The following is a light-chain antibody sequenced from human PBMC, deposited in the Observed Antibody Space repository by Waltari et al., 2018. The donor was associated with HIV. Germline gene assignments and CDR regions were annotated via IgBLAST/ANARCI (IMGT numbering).Light chain of an antibody. Sequence: QPVLTQSSSASASLRSSFKLTCTLSSCHRSYITSWHQHPGKAPRYLMKLEGSGSYNKGSGIPDRFSGSSSGADRYLTISNLQSEDEADYYCETWDSNTHKVVFGGGTKLTVL. CDR2: LEGSGSY. CDR3: ETWDSNTHKVV. J-gene: IGLJ2*01. V-gene: IGLV4-60*03. CDR1: SCHRSYI.